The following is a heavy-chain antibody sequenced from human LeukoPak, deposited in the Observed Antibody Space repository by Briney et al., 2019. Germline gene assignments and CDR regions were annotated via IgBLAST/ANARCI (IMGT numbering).Heavy chain of an antibody. CDR1: GYTFTSYA. D-gene: IGHD3-3*01. CDR2: INAGNGNT. Sequence: GASVKVSCKASGYTFTSYAMHWVRQAPGQRLEWMGWINAGNGNTKYSQKVQGRVTITRDTSASTAYMELSSLRSEDTAVYYCARAFYDFWSGYPLYGMDVWGQGTTVTVSS. V-gene: IGHV1-3*01. J-gene: IGHJ6*02. CDR3: ARAFYDFWSGYPLYGMDV.